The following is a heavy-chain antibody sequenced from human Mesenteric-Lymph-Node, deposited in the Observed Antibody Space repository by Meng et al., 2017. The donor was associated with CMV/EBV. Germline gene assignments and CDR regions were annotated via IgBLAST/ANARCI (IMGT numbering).Heavy chain of an antibody. CDR2: ISSSGGTT. Sequence: GESLKISCAASGFTFDDYAMHWVRQAPGKGLEWVSYISSSGGTTFYADSVKGRFIISRDNAGNSLYLQMSSLRAEDTAIYYCATVAVTGTDFFDPWGQGTLVTVSS. CDR3: ATVAVTGTDFFDP. D-gene: IGHD6-19*01. J-gene: IGHJ5*02. V-gene: IGHV3-48*03. CDR1: GFTFDDYA.